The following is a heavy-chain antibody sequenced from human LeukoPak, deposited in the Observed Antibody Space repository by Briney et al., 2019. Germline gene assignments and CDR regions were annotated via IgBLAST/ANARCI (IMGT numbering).Heavy chain of an antibody. CDR1: GGSISSGDYY. Sequence: PSQTLSLTCTVSGGSISSGDYYWSWIRQPPGKGLEWIGYIYYSGSTYYNPSLKSRVTISVDTSKNQFSLKLSSVTAADTAVYYCARGGVPYYYDSSGYSDYWGQGTLVTVSS. CDR2: IYYSGST. V-gene: IGHV4-30-4*08. CDR3: ARGGVPYYYDSSGYSDY. D-gene: IGHD3-22*01. J-gene: IGHJ4*02.